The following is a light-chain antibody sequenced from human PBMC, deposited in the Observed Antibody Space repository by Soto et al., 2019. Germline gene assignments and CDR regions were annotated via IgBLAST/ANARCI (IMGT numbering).Light chain of an antibody. CDR3: ALWDDSLNGPV. J-gene: IGLJ2*01. Sequence: QSVLTQPPSASGTPGQRVTISCSGSNSNIGTYTVNWYQQLPGTAPKLLIYSNNQRPSGVPDRFSGSKSGTSASLAISGLQSEDEADYYCALWDDSLNGPVFGGGTKVTVL. CDR1: NSNIGTYT. V-gene: IGLV1-44*01. CDR2: SNN.